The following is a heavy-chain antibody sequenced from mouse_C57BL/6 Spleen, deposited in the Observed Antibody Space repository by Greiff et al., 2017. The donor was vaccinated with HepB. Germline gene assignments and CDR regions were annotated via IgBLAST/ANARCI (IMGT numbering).Heavy chain of an antibody. D-gene: IGHD2-2*01. CDR2: IDPSDSYT. Sequence: VQLQQSGAELVMPGASVKLSCKASGYTFTSYWMHWVKQRPGQGLEWIGEIDPSDSYTNYNQKFKGKSTLTVDKSSSTAYMQLSSLTSEDSAVYYCARGGYYGSPRYFDVWGTGTTVTVSS. V-gene: IGHV1-69*01. CDR1: GYTFTSYW. J-gene: IGHJ1*03. CDR3: ARGGYYGSPRYFDV.